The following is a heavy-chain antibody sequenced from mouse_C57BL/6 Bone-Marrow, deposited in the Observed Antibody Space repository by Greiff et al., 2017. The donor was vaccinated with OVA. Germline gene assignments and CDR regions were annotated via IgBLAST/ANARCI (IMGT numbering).Heavy chain of an antibody. V-gene: IGHV1-64*01. J-gene: IGHJ1*03. CDR3: ARGGLRRVSLYWYFDV. CDR2: IHPNSGST. Sequence: QVQLKQPGAELVKPGASVKLSCKASGYTFTSYWMHWVKQRPGQGLEWIGMIHPNSGSTNYNEKLKSKATLTVDKSSSTAYMQLSSLTSEDSAVYYCARGGLRRVSLYWYFDVWGTGTTVTVSS. CDR1: GYTFTSYW. D-gene: IGHD2-4*01.